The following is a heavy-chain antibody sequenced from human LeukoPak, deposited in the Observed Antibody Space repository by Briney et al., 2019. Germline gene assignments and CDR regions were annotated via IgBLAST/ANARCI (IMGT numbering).Heavy chain of an antibody. J-gene: IGHJ4*02. CDR3: ATAYCGGDCRSYFDY. CDR1: GYTLTELS. V-gene: IGHV1-24*01. CDR2: FDPEDGET. D-gene: IGHD2-21*02. Sequence: GASVKVSCKVSGYTLTELSMHWVRQAPGKGLEWMGGFDPEDGETIYARKFQGRVTMTEDTSTDTAYMGLSSLRSEDTAVYYCATAYCGGDCRSYFDYWGQGTLVTVSS.